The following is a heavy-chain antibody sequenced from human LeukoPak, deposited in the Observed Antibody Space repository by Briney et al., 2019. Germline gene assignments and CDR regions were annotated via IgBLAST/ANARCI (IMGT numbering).Heavy chain of an antibody. CDR2: IYPGDSDT. Sequence: GESLRISCKGSGYSFTSYWIGWVHQMPGKGLEWMGIIYPGDSDTRYSPSFQGQVTISADKSISTAYLQWSSLKASDTAMYYCARQPDRPPWGPSKYFDYWGQGTLVTVSS. CDR1: GYSFTSYW. D-gene: IGHD6-6*01. J-gene: IGHJ4*02. CDR3: ARQPDRPPWGPSKYFDY. V-gene: IGHV5-51*07.